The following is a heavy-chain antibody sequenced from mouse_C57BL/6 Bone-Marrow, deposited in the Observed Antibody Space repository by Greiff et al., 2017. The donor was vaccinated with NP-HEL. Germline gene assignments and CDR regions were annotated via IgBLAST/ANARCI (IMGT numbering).Heavy chain of an antibody. V-gene: IGHV1-82*01. CDR3: AREDSSGPMDY. CDR1: GYAFSSSW. J-gene: IGHJ4*01. D-gene: IGHD3-2*02. CDR2: IYPGDGDT. Sequence: VQLQQSGPELVKPGASVKISCKASGYAFSSSWMNWVKQRPGKGLEWIGRIYPGDGDTNYNGKFKGKATLTADKSSSTAYMQLSSLTSEDSAVYVCAREDSSGPMDYWGQGTSVTVSS.